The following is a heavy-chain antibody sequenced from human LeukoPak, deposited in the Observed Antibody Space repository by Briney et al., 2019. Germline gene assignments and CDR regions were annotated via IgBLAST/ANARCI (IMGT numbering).Heavy chain of an antibody. J-gene: IGHJ5*02. Sequence: GGSLRLSCAASGFTFSSYAMSWVRQAPGKGLEWVSYISSSGSTIYYADSVKGRFTISRDNAKNSLYLQMNSLRAEDTAVYYCARARIWVNWFDPWGQGTLVTVSS. CDR3: ARARIWVNWFDP. V-gene: IGHV3-48*03. D-gene: IGHD2/OR15-2a*01. CDR1: GFTFSSYA. CDR2: ISSSGSTI.